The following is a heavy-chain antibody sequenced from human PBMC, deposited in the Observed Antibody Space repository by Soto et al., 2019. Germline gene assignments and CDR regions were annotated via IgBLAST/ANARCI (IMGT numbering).Heavy chain of an antibody. CDR2: ISYDGSNK. V-gene: IGHV3-30*18. D-gene: IGHD3-3*01. Sequence: PGGPLRLSSAASGFTFGGYGMHWVRQAPGKGLEGVAVISYDGSNKYYADSVKGRFTISRDNSKNTLYLQMNSLRAEDTAVYYCAKVIFVGPWTMDVWGKGTTVTVSS. CDR3: AKVIFVGPWTMDV. CDR1: GFTFGGYG. J-gene: IGHJ6*03.